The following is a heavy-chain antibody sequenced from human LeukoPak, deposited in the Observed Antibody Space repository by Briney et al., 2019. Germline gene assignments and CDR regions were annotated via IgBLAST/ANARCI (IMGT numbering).Heavy chain of an antibody. Sequence: PGGSLRLSCAASGFTFSSYAMSWVRQAPGKGLEWASAISGNGGSTYYADSVKGRFTISRDNSKNTLYLQMNSLRAEDTAVYYCAKERSGDHETPVEYWGQGTLVTVSS. V-gene: IGHV3-23*01. D-gene: IGHD4-17*01. CDR1: GFTFSSYA. J-gene: IGHJ4*02. CDR3: AKERSGDHETPVEY. CDR2: ISGNGGST.